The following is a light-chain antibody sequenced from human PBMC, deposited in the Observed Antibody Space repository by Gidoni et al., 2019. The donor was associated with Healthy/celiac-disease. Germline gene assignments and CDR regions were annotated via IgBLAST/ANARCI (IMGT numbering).Light chain of an antibody. J-gene: IGKJ4*01. CDR3: QQRSNSPPLT. CDR1: PRVSSD. CDR2: DAS. V-gene: IGKV3-11*01. Sequence: ELVLPPSPATLSLSPGERATLSCRASPRVSSDLAWYQQKPGQAPRLLIYDASNRATGIPARFSGSGSGTDFTLTISSLEPEDFAVYYCQQRSNSPPLTFGGGTKVEIK.